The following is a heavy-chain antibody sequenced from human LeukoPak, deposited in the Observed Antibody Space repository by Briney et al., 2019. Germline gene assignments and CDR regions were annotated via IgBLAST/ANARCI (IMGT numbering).Heavy chain of an antibody. V-gene: IGHV4-34*01. Sequence: SETLSLTCAVYGGSFSGYYWSWIRQPPGKGLEWIGEINHSGSTNYNPSLKSRVTISVDTSKNQFSLKLSSVTAADTAVYYCAREYSSGWYEANNWFDPWGQGTLVTVSS. CDR3: AREYSSGWYEANNWFDP. CDR2: INHSGST. D-gene: IGHD6-19*01. J-gene: IGHJ5*02. CDR1: GGSFSGYY.